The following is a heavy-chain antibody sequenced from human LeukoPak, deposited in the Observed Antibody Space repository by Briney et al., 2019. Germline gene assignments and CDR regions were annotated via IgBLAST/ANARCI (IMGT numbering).Heavy chain of an antibody. CDR1: GFTFNTYG. Sequence: GRSLRLSCAASGFTFNTYGMHWVRQAPGKGLEWVAVISYDGSNKYYADSVKGRFTISRDNSKNTLYLQMNSLRAEDTAVYYCASSLVGATPLSYYYYMDVWGKGTTVTVSS. J-gene: IGHJ6*03. CDR2: ISYDGSNK. CDR3: ASSLVGATPLSYYYYMDV. D-gene: IGHD1-26*01. V-gene: IGHV3-30*03.